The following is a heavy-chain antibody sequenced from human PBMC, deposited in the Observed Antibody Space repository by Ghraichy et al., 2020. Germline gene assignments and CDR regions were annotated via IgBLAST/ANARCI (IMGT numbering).Heavy chain of an antibody. CDR3: AKDIGPPVGGLFDY. CDR2: ISWNSGSI. V-gene: IGHV3-9*01. Sequence: GGSLRLSCAASGFTFDDYAMHWVRQAPGKGLEWVSGISWNSGSIGYADSVKGRFTISRDNAKNSLYLQMNSLRAEDTALYYCAKDIGPPVGGLFDYWGQGTLVTVSS. CDR1: GFTFDDYA. J-gene: IGHJ4*02. D-gene: IGHD2-15*01.